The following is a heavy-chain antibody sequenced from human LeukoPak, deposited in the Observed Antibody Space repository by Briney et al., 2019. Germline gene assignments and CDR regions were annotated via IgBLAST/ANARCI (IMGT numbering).Heavy chain of an antibody. D-gene: IGHD5-24*01. CDR2: IYYSGST. CDR3: ASRIAGEMATFSLVH. Sequence: SETLSLTCTVSGGSISSSSYYWGWIRQPPGKGLEWIGSIYYSGSTYYNPSLKSRVTISGDTSKNHFSLKLSSVTAADTAVYYCASRIAGEMATFSLVHWGQGTLVTVSS. CDR1: GGSISSSSYY. V-gene: IGHV4-39*07. J-gene: IGHJ4*02.